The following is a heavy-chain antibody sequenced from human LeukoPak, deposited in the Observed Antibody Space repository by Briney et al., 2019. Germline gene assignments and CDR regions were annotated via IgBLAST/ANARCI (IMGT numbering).Heavy chain of an antibody. D-gene: IGHD3-10*01. J-gene: IGHJ5*02. CDR1: AYTFTTYD. V-gene: IGHV1-8*01. CDR2: MNPNSGNT. Sequence: RASVKVSCKASAYTFTTYDINWVRQATGHGLEWMGWMNPNSGNTGYAQKFQGRVTMTRNTSISTAYMELSSLRSEDTAVYYCARDMITMVRGVIYRLFDPWGQGTLVTVSS. CDR3: ARDMITMVRGVIYRLFDP.